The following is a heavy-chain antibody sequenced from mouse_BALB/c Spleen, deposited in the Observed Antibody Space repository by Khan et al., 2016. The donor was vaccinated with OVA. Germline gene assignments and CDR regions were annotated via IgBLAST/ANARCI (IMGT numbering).Heavy chain of an antibody. J-gene: IGHJ2*01. D-gene: IGHD1-1*01. V-gene: IGHV5-6-4*01. CDR2: ITSGGSYT. Sequence: EVELVESGGGLVKPGGYLRLSCAASGFTFSSYSMSWVRQTPEKRLEWVATITSGGSYTYYPDSVQGRFTISRDNAKNTLYLQMSSLKSEDTVIYYCTRDRNYYGSSFYFDYWGQGTTLTVSS. CDR1: GFTFSSYS. CDR3: TRDRNYYGSSFYFDY.